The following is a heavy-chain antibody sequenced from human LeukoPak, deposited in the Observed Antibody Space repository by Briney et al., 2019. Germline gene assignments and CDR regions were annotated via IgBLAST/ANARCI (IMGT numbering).Heavy chain of an antibody. J-gene: IGHJ3*02. D-gene: IGHD2-2*01. Sequence: PPETLSLTCAVSGGSISSGGYSWSWIRQPPGKGLEWIGYIYHSGSTYYNPSLKSRVTISVDRSKNQFSLKLSSVTAADTAVYYCARHTQLQDAFDIWGQGTMVTVSS. CDR2: IYHSGST. CDR1: GGSISSGGYS. CDR3: ARHTQLQDAFDI. V-gene: IGHV4-30-2*01.